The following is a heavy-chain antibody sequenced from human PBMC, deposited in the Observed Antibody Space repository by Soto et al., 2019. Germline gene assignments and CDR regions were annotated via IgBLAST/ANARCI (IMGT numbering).Heavy chain of an antibody. J-gene: IGHJ6*02. CDR3: ARAALPPSQRVGAPLVAYGMDV. CDR1: GYTFTSYA. V-gene: IGHV1-3*01. D-gene: IGHD1-26*01. CDR2: INAGNGNT. Sequence: ASVKVSCKASGYTFTSYAMHWVRQAPGQRLEWMGWINAGNGNTKYSQKFQGRVTITRDTSASTAYMELSSLRSEDTAVYYCARAALPPSQRVGAPLVAYGMDVWGQGTTVTVSS.